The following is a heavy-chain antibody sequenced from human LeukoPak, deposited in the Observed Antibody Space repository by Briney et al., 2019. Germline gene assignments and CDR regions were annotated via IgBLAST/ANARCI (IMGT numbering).Heavy chain of an antibody. CDR1: GFTFDDYG. V-gene: IGHV3-20*04. J-gene: IGHJ4*02. CDR3: ARGVVVVPAALNDYFDY. Sequence: GGSLRLSCAASGFTFDDYGMSWVRQAPGKGLEWVSGINWNGGSTGYADSVKGRFTISRDNAKNSLYLQMNSLRAEDTALYYCARGVVVVPAALNDYFDYWGQGTLVTVSS. CDR2: INWNGGST. D-gene: IGHD2-2*01.